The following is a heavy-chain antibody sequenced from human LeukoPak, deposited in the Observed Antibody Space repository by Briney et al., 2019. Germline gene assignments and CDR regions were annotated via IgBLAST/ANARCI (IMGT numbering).Heavy chain of an antibody. D-gene: IGHD3-16*02. V-gene: IGHV4-39*07. J-gene: IGHJ5*02. Sequence: ASETLSLTCTVSGDSFSSVTDYWAWIRQPPGKGLEWIASGDYSGGTYYNPSLESRVAISADMSKNQFSLKLTSVTAADTAVYYCARVLYDYVWGSYRPNWFDPWGQGTLVTVSS. CDR3: ARVLYDYVWGSYRPNWFDP. CDR1: GDSFSSVTDY. CDR2: GDYSGGT.